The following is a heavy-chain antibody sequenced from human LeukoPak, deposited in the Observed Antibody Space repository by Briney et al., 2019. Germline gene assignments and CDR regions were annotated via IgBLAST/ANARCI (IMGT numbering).Heavy chain of an antibody. CDR2: ISGRGGNE. V-gene: IGHV3-23*01. CDR1: GFTFSACA. J-gene: IGHJ4*02. Sequence: PGGPLRLSCAASGFTFSACAMSWVRQAPGKGLEWVSGISGRGGNEYYADSVKGRFTISRDNSKSTLYPQMNSLRDEDTALYYCVKDEYSSAIFYFDSWGQGTPVTVSS. D-gene: IGHD5-18*01. CDR3: VKDEYSSAIFYFDS.